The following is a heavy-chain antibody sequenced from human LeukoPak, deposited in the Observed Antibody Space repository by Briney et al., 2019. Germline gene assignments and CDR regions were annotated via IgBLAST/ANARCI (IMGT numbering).Heavy chain of an antibody. D-gene: IGHD2-2*02. J-gene: IGHJ4*02. V-gene: IGHV1-8*01. Sequence: GASVKVSCKASGYTFTSYDINWVRQATGQGLEWMGWMNPNSGNTGYAQKFQGRVTMTRNTSISTAYMELSSLRSEDTAVYYCARVLSYCSSTSCYTLGYWGQGTLVTVSS. CDR1: GYTFTSYD. CDR2: MNPNSGNT. CDR3: ARVLSYCSSTSCYTLGY.